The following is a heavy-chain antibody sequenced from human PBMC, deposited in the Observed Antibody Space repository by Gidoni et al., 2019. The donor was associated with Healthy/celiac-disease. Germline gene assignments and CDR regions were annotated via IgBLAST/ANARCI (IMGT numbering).Heavy chain of an antibody. V-gene: IGHV3-9*01. J-gene: IGHJ4*02. CDR2: SSWNSGSI. CDR1: GFTFDDYA. Sequence: EVQLVESGGGLVQPGRSLRLSCAASGFTFDDYAMHWVRQAPGKGLEWVSGSSWNSGSIGYADSVKGRFTISRDNAKNSLYLQMNSLRAEDTALYYCAKAPSTVVNDVFDYWGQGTLVTVSS. D-gene: IGHD4-17*01. CDR3: AKAPSTVVNDVFDY.